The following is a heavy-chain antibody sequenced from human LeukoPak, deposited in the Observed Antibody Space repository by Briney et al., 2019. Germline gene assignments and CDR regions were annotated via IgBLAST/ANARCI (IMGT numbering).Heavy chain of an antibody. D-gene: IGHD3-10*01. CDR3: ARDLVRGVIITNHDY. Sequence: SGGSLRLSCAASGFTFSSYSMNWVRQAPGKGLEWVSSISSSSSYIYYADSVKGRFTISRDNAKNSLYPQMNSLRAEDTAVYYCARDLVRGVIITNHDYWGQGTLVTVSS. V-gene: IGHV3-21*01. J-gene: IGHJ4*02. CDR1: GFTFSSYS. CDR2: ISSSSSYI.